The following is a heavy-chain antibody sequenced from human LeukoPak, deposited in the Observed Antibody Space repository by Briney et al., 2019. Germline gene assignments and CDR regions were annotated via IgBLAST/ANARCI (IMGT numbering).Heavy chain of an antibody. D-gene: IGHD2-2*01. Sequence: GRSLTLSCAAAGLTLCARQAPGKRLEGVAVILPDGSNSFYADSVKGRFNISRDNSKDTLFRQMSSLSSEDTALYYCARDTYASCWSPLIHWGQGTLVTVSS. CDR2: ILPDGSNS. CDR1: GLTLC. V-gene: IGHV3-30-3*01. CDR3: ARDTYASCWSPLIH. J-gene: IGHJ4*02.